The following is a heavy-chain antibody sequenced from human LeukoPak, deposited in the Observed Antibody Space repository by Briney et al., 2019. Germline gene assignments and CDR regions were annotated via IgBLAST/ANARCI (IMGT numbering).Heavy chain of an antibody. CDR1: GFTFSSYW. CDR3: ARDDFWSGYPAYYYYYMDV. J-gene: IGHJ6*03. CDR2: INQDGSEK. Sequence: GGSLRLSCAASGFTFSSYWMSWVRQAPGKGLEWVANINQDGSEKYYVDSVKGRFTISRDNAKNSLYLQMNSLRAEDTAVYYCARDDFWSGYPAYYYYYMDVWGKGTTVTVSS. D-gene: IGHD3-3*01. V-gene: IGHV3-7*01.